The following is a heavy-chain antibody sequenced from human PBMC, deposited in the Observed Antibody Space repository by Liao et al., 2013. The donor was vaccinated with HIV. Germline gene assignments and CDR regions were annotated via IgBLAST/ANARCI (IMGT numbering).Heavy chain of an antibody. CDR1: GGSMSSDDHY. D-gene: IGHD3-9*01. CDR2: IYHSGSA. V-gene: IGHV4-30-4*01. Sequence: QVQLQESGPGLVKPSQTLSLTCTVSGGSMSSDDHYWSWIRQSPGKGLEWIGYIYHSGSAYYNPSLRSRLTISVDTSKNQFSLKLSSVTAADTAVYYCARGDDDILTGYDYWGQGTLVTVSS. J-gene: IGHJ4*02. CDR3: ARGDDDILTGYDY.